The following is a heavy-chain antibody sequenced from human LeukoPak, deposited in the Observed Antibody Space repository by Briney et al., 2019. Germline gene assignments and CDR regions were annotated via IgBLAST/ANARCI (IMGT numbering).Heavy chain of an antibody. V-gene: IGHV3-33*01. D-gene: IGHD2-2*01. J-gene: IGHJ4*02. CDR2: MTFDGSNK. CDR1: GFTFSSHG. CDR3: ARGSDCGSTSCYVLFDY. Sequence: GGSLRLSCAASGFTFSSHGMHWVRQAPGKGLEWVATMTFDGSNKYYADSVKGRFTISRDNSQNTLYLQMNSLRAEDTALYYCARGSDCGSTSCYVLFDYWGQGTLVTVSS.